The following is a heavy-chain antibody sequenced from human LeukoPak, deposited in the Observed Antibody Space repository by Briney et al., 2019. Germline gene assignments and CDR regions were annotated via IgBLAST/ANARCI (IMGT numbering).Heavy chain of an antibody. J-gene: IGHJ4*02. V-gene: IGHV1-69*13. CDR3: AGAGKYCSGGSCYSASLGY. D-gene: IGHD2-15*01. CDR2: ITPIFGTA. Sequence: SVKVSCKASGGTFSSYAISWVRQAPGQGLEWMGGITPIFGTANYAQKFQGRVTITADESTSTAYMELSSLRSEDTAVYYCAGAGKYCSGGSCYSASLGYWGQGTLVTVSS. CDR1: GGTFSSYA.